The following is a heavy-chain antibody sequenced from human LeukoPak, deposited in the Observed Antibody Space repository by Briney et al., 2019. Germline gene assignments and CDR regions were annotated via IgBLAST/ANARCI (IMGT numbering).Heavy chain of an antibody. V-gene: IGHV4-39*01. D-gene: IGHD3-22*01. CDR3: AIRGYYDSSGYRDY. CDR1: GDSISSNNYY. CDR2: IYYSGST. Sequence: PSETLSPTCSVSGDSISSNNYYWGWSRQPPGEGLEWIGSIYYSGSTYYNPSLKSRVAISVDTSKNQFSLKLSPVTAADTAVYYCAIRGYYDSSGYRDYWGQGTLVTVSS. J-gene: IGHJ4*02.